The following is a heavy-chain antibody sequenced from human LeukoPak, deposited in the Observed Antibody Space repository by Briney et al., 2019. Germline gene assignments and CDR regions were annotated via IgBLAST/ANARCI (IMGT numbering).Heavy chain of an antibody. Sequence: PSETLSLTCTVSGGSISGDTYSWSWVRQPAGKGLEWIGRIYTSGSTNYNPSLKSRVTISVATSKNQFSLKLNSVTAADTAFYYCARAGGLGTYYPNWFDPWGQGTLVTVSS. CDR2: IYTSGST. D-gene: IGHD3-10*01. CDR1: GGSISGDTYS. J-gene: IGHJ5*02. V-gene: IGHV4-61*02. CDR3: ARAGGLGTYYPNWFDP.